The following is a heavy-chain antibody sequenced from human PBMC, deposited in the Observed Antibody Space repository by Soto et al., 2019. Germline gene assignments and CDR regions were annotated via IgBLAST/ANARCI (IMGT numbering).Heavy chain of an antibody. Sequence: GGSLRLSCAASWFTASSNYMSWARQAPGKGLEWVSVISRGGGTYYADSVKGRFTISRDNSKNMLYIQMNSLRTEDTAVYYCARSGYTSSWTGYYFDYWGQVPLVTVSS. D-gene: IGHD6-13*01. CDR2: ISRGGGT. J-gene: IGHJ4*02. CDR1: WFTASSNY. V-gene: IGHV3-53*01. CDR3: ARSGYTSSWTGYYFDY.